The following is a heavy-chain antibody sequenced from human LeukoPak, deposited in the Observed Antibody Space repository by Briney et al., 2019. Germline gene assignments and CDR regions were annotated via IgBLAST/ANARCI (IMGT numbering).Heavy chain of an antibody. D-gene: IGHD3-10*01. CDR1: GDSISSSNCY. CDR2: IDHSGST. Sequence: AETLSLTCTVSGDSISSSNCYWGWIRQPPGKGLEGIVEIDHSGSTNYNPSLKSRVTISVDTSPNQFSMKLSSVTAADTAVYYCARQGRYYGSGSYYTRALYYFDSWGQGTLVTVSS. J-gene: IGHJ4*02. CDR3: ARQGRYYGSGSYYTRALYYFDS. V-gene: IGHV4-39*01.